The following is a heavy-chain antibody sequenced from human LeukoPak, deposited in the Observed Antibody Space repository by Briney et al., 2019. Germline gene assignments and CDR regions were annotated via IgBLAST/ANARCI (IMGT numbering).Heavy chain of an antibody. CDR1: GFTFSSYA. CDR2: ISGSGGST. J-gene: IGHJ4*02. V-gene: IGHV3-23*01. D-gene: IGHD3-3*01. CDR3: AKDQGRITIFGVVTGPFDY. Sequence: GGSLRLSCAASGFTFSSYAMSWVRQAPGKGLEWVSAISGSGGSTYYADSVKGRFTISRDNSKNTLYLQMNSLRAEDTAVYYCAKDQGRITIFGVVTGPFDYWGQGTLVTVSS.